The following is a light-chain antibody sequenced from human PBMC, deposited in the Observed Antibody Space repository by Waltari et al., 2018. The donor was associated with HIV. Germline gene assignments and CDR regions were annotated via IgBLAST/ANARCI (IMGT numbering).Light chain of an antibody. CDR3: AAWDDSLSGVV. CDR1: SSNIGSNF. CDR2: RNE. Sequence: QSVLTQPPSASGAPGQRVTISCSGSSSNIGSNFVYWYQQLPGTAPKLVIYRNEQRTSGVPDRFSGSKSGTSASLAISGLRSEEEADDYCAAWDDSLSGVVFGGGTNLTVL. J-gene: IGLJ3*02. V-gene: IGLV1-47*01.